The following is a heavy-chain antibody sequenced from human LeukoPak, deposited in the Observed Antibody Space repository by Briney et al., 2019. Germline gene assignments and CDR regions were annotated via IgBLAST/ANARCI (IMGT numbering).Heavy chain of an antibody. Sequence: PGGSLRHSCVASGFTFSSYGMHWVRQAPGKGLEWVAVISYDGSNQYYADSVKGRFTISRDNSKNTLYLQMNSLRAEDTAVYYCAKALGNYYYLIDHWGQGTLVTVSS. CDR2: ISYDGSNQ. D-gene: IGHD3-22*01. V-gene: IGHV3-30*18. CDR1: GFTFSSYG. J-gene: IGHJ4*02. CDR3: AKALGNYYYLIDH.